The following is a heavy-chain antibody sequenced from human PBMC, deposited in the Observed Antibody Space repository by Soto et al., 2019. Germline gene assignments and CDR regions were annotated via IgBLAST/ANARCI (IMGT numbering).Heavy chain of an antibody. V-gene: IGHV3-21*01. D-gene: IGHD1-1*01. Sequence: EVQLVESGGGLVKPGGSLRLSCAASGFTFSSYSMNWVRQAPGKGLEWVSSISSSSSYIYYADSVKGRFTISRDNAKNSLSLQMYSLRAEYTAVYYCARGGLGDTTGTPREYYFDYWGQATLVSVSS. CDR1: GFTFSSYS. CDR2: ISSSSSYI. CDR3: ARGGLGDTTGTPREYYFDY. J-gene: IGHJ4*02.